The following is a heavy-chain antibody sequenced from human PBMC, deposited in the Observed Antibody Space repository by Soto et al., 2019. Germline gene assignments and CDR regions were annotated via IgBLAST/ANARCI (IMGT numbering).Heavy chain of an antibody. CDR3: ATPLGTAGSPFDY. J-gene: IGHJ4*02. CDR2: ISGSGGYI. Sequence: EGSLRLSCAASGFTFSSFSMNWVRQAPGKGLEWVSSISGSGGYIYYADSVKGRFTISRDNAKNSLYLQMNSLRADDTAVYYCATPLGTAGSPFDYWGQGTLVPVSS. V-gene: IGHV3-21*01. CDR1: GFTFSSFS. D-gene: IGHD7-27*01.